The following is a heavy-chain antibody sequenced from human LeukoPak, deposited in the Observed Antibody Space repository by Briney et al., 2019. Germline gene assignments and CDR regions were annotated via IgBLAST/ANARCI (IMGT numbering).Heavy chain of an antibody. CDR1: GFTFSTYG. D-gene: IGHD4-23*01. J-gene: IGHJ4*02. Sequence: GRSLRLSCAASGFTFSTYGMHWVRQAPGMGLEWVALIWYDGSNKYYADSVKGRFTISRDNSKNTLYLQMNSLRVEDTAVYYCARVLGYGANSRFDYWGQGTLVTVSS. CDR3: ARVLGYGANSRFDY. V-gene: IGHV3-33*01. CDR2: IWYDGSNK.